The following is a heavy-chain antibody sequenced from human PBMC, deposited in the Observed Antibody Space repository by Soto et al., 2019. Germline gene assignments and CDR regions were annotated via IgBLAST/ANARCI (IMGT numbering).Heavy chain of an antibody. Sequence: GGSLRLSCAASGFTFSSYSMNWVRQAPGKGLEWVSSISSSSSYIYYADSVKGRFTISRDNAKNSLYLQMNSLRAEDTAVYYCAREGKDVDCSGGSCYFYWGQGTLVTVS. CDR1: GFTFSSYS. J-gene: IGHJ4*02. V-gene: IGHV3-21*01. D-gene: IGHD2-15*01. CDR2: ISSSSSYI. CDR3: AREGKDVDCSGGSCYFY.